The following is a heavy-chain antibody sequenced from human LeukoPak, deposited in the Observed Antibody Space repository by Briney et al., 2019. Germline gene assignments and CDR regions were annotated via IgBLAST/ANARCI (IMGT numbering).Heavy chain of an antibody. J-gene: IGHJ3*02. CDR1: GDTFSNYA. CDR3: ASPTKGFTGSYYGAFDI. D-gene: IGHD1-26*01. V-gene: IGHV1-69*13. Sequence: GASVKVSCKASGDTFSNYALNWVRQAPGQGLEWMGGIIPIFDRSNYAQKFQGRVTITADESSSTVFMELSSLRFGDTAVYYCASPTKGFTGSYYGAFDIWGQGTLVTVSS. CDR2: IIPIFDRS.